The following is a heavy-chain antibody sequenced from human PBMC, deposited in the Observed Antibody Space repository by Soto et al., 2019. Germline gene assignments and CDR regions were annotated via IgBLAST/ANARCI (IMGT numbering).Heavy chain of an antibody. CDR2: IIPLFGTT. D-gene: IGHD6-13*01. V-gene: IGHV1-69*13. CDR1: GGTFSTYS. CDR3: ARGATHGSSWYFWFDP. Sequence: GASVKVSCKASGGTFSTYSINWVRQAPGQGLEWMGGIIPLFGTTNYAQKFKGRVTITADESTSIAYMELSSLRAEDAAVYYCARGATHGSSWYFWFDPWGQGTLVTVSS. J-gene: IGHJ5*02.